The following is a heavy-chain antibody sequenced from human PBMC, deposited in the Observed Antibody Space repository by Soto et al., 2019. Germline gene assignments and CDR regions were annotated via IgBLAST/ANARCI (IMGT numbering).Heavy chain of an antibody. D-gene: IGHD5-12*01. CDR3: AKGDNLGPKTGYAFDP. CDR2: TYFRSKWYN. V-gene: IGHV6-1*01. Sequence: TLSLTCAISGDSVSSNTASWNWIRQSPSRGLEWLGRTYFRSKWYNDYAVSVKSRIIINPDTSNNQSSLQLNSVTPEDTAVYFCAKGDNLGPKTGYAFDPWGQGIMVTVSS. J-gene: IGHJ5*02. CDR1: GDSVSSNTAS.